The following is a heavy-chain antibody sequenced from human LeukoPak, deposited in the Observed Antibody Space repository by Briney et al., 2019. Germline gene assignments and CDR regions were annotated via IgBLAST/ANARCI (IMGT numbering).Heavy chain of an antibody. CDR1: GYTFTGYY. Sequence: GASVKVSCKASGYTFTGYYMHWVRQAPGQGLEWMGGIIPIFGTANYTQKFQGRVTITTDESTSTAYMELSSLRSEDTAVYYCAGNYYDSSLFDYWGQGTLVTVSS. CDR2: IIPIFGTA. V-gene: IGHV1-69*05. CDR3: AGNYYDSSLFDY. J-gene: IGHJ4*02. D-gene: IGHD3-22*01.